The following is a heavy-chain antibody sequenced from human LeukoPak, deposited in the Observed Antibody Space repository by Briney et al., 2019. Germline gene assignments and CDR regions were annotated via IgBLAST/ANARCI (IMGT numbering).Heavy chain of an antibody. CDR1: GFTFSSYA. V-gene: IGHV3-30*04. D-gene: IGHD5-12*01. J-gene: IGHJ4*02. Sequence: GGSLRLSCAASGFTFSSYAMHWVRQAPGKGLEWVAVISYDGSNKYYADSVKGRFTISRDNSKNTLYLQMNSLRAEDTAVYYCAKDVDIVATTPFDYWGQGTLVTVSS. CDR2: ISYDGSNK. CDR3: AKDVDIVATTPFDY.